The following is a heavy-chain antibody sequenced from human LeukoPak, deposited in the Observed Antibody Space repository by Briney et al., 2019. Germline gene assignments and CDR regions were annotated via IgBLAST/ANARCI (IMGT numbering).Heavy chain of an antibody. J-gene: IGHJ6*03. V-gene: IGHV3-48*03. CDR3: ARVLRYCSGGNCYSGGLGYMDV. D-gene: IGHD2-15*01. CDR1: GFTFSSYE. Sequence: PGWSLRLYCEASGFTFSSYEMNLIRQDPGEGLEWASYISSSGSIIYYADSVKGRFTISRDNAKNSLYLQMNSLRAEDTAVYYCARVLRYCSGGNCYSGGLGYMDVWGKGTTVTISS. CDR2: ISSSGSII.